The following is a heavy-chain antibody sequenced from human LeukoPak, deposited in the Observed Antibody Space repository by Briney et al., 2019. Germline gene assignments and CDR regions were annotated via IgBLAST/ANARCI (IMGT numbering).Heavy chain of an antibody. D-gene: IGHD6-19*01. CDR2: ISWNGARI. J-gene: IGHJ4*02. CDR3: VKDLVAASENVRGWYPMDY. CDR1: GFTFAEYT. Sequence: GGSLRLSCAASGFTFAEYTMHWVRQAPGKGLEWVYLISWNGARIHYGDSVKGRFTISRDNSKNSLYLQMNSLRTEDTALYYCVKDLVAASENVRGWYPMDYWGQGTLVTVSS. V-gene: IGHV3-43*01.